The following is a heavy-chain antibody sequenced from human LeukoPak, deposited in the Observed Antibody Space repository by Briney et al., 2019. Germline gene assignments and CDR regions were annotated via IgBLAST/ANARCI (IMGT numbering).Heavy chain of an antibody. J-gene: IGHJ4*02. CDR1: GCSISSYY. CDR2: VFYRGAT. V-gene: IGHV4-59*08. Sequence: SETLSLTCTVSGCSISSYYWSWIRQPPGKGPEWIGYVFYRGATNYNPFFKSRVTISVDTSKNQFSPKLSSVTAADTAVYYCASHYYYDSSGLFDHWGQGTLVTVSS. D-gene: IGHD3-22*01. CDR3: ASHYYYDSSGLFDH.